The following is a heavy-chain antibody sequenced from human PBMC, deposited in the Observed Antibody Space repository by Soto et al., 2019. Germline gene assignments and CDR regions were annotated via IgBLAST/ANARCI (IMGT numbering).Heavy chain of an antibody. V-gene: IGHV1-18*04. CDR2: ISAYNGNT. Sequence: QVQLVQSGAEVKKPGASVKVSCKASGYTFTSYGISWVRQAPGQGLEWMGWISAYNGNTNYAQKLQGRVTMTTDTSTSTVYMELRSLRSDDTAVYYCARASITIFGVVIPDAFDIWGQGTMVTVSS. CDR3: ARASITIFGVVIPDAFDI. J-gene: IGHJ3*02. D-gene: IGHD3-3*01. CDR1: GYTFTSYG.